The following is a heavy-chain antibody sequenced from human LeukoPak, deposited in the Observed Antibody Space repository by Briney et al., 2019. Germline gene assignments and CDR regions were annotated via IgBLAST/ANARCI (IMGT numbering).Heavy chain of an antibody. J-gene: IGHJ3*02. V-gene: IGHV4-59*01. CDR1: GGSISSYY. Sequence: SGTLSLTCTLSGGSISSYYWSWIRQPPGQGLEWIGYIYYSVCTNYNPSLKSRVTISVDTSKNQFSLKLSSVTAADTAVYYCAREGRDDAFDIWGQGTMVTVP. CDR2: IYYSVCT. CDR3: AREGRDDAFDI.